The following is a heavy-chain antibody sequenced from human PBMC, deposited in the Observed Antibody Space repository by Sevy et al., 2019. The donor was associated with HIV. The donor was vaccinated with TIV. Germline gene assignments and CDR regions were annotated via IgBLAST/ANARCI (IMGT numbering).Heavy chain of an antibody. CDR3: ARDRGFYDILTGYYRGPYYFDY. D-gene: IGHD3-9*01. J-gene: IGHJ4*02. CDR1: GFTFSSYS. Sequence: GGSLRLSCAASGFTFSSYSMNWVRQAPGKGLEWVSSISSSSSYIYYAYSVKGRFTISRDNAKNSLYLQMNSLRAEDTAVYYCARDRGFYDILTGYYRGPYYFDYWGQGTLVTVSS. CDR2: ISSSSSYI. V-gene: IGHV3-21*01.